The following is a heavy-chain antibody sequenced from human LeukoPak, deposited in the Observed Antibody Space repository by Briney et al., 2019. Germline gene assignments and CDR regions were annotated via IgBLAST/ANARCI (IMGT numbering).Heavy chain of an antibody. J-gene: IGHJ6*03. CDR3: AKDKYNFWSGSDYYYMDV. CDR1: AITFSTYA. D-gene: IGHD3-3*01. CDR2: ISGGAGST. Sequence: GGSLRLSCAASAITFSTYAMSWVRQAPGKGLECVSVISGGAGSTYYADSVKGRFTISRDNSKNTLYLQMNSLRAEDTAVYYCAKDKYNFWSGSDYYYMDVWGKGTTVTVSS. V-gene: IGHV3-23*01.